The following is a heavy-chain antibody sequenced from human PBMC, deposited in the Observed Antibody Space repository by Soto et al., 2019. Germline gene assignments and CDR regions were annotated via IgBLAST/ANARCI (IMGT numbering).Heavy chain of an antibody. Sequence: QVQLVQSGAEVKKPGASVKVSCKASGYTFTSYGISWVRQAPGQGLEWMGWISGYNGNKKYAQKLQGRFTMTTDTSTRKAYMELRSLRSDDRAVYYCARDPETFDSWGQGTLVTVSS. CDR1: GYTFTSYG. J-gene: IGHJ4*02. CDR2: ISGYNGNK. V-gene: IGHV1-18*01. CDR3: ARDPETFDS.